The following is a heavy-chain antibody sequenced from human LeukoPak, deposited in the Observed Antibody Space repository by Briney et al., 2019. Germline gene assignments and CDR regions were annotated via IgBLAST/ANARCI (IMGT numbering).Heavy chain of an antibody. CDR1: GGSFSGYY. V-gene: IGHV4-34*01. J-gene: IGHJ6*03. CDR2: INHSGST. D-gene: IGHD2-15*01. CDR3: ARGRGSSRYYYYYYMDV. Sequence: PSETLSLTCAVYGGSFSGYYWSWIRQPPGKGLEWIGEINHSGSTNYNPSLKSRVTISVDTSKNQFSLKLSSVTAADTAVYYCARGRGSSRYYYYYYMDVWGKGTTVTVSS.